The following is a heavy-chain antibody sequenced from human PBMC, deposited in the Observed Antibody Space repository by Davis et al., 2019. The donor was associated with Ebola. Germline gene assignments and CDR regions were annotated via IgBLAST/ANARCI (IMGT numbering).Heavy chain of an antibody. CDR2: INNGGSTM. J-gene: IGHJ5*01. Sequence: GESLKISCTTSGLPFSSNWMSWVRQAPGKGLEWVSYINNGGSTMYYASVKGRFTISRDNSKNSLYLQMNSPRAEDTAVYFCARKRPGTTWFDSWGQGTLVTVSS. CDR1: GLPFSSNW. CDR3: ARKRPGTTWFDS. D-gene: IGHD1-7*01. V-gene: IGHV3-48*03.